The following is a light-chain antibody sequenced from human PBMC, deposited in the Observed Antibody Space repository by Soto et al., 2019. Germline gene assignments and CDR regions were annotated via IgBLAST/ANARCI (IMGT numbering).Light chain of an antibody. CDR2: GNS. CDR1: SSNIGAGYD. Sequence: QSLLTQPPSVSRAPGQRVTISRTGSSSNIGAGYDVHWYQQLPGTAPKLLIYGNSNRPSGVPDRFSGSKSGTSASLAITGLQAEDEADYYCQSYDSSLSGYVFGTGTKVTVL. V-gene: IGLV1-40*01. CDR3: QSYDSSLSGYV. J-gene: IGLJ1*01.